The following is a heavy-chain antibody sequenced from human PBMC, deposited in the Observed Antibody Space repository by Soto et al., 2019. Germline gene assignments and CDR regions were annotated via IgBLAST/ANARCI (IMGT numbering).Heavy chain of an antibody. D-gene: IGHD3-10*01. V-gene: IGHV2-5*02. CDR3: SLSREDYGSWGFDY. CDR1: GFSLSTSGVG. J-gene: IGHJ4*02. CDR2: IYWGDDK. Sequence: SGPTLVNPTQTLTLTCTFYGFSLSTSGVGVGWIRQPPGKALEWLALIYWGDDKRYSPSVKSRLTITKDTSKNQVVLTMTNMDPVDTATAFCSLSREDYGSWGFDYWGQGTLVTVSS.